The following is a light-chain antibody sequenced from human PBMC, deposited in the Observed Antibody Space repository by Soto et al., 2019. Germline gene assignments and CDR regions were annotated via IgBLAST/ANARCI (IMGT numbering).Light chain of an antibody. J-gene: IGLJ2*01. V-gene: IGLV2-14*01. CDR3: TSWTTSTTMK. CDR1: SSDVGAYNY. Sequence: QSVLTQPASVSGSPGQSITISCTGTSSDVGAYNYVSWYQQHPGKAPKLMIYDVNIRPSGVSNRFSGSKSGNTASLTISGLHAEDEADYYCTSWTTSTTMKFGGGTKVTVL. CDR2: DVN.